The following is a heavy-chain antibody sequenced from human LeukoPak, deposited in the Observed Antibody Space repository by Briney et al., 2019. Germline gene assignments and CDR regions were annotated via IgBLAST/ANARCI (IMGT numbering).Heavy chain of an antibody. D-gene: IGHD6-13*01. J-gene: IGHJ6*03. Sequence: PGGSLRLSCVASGFMFNNNWITWVRQAPGKGLEWVAIINGDGSLNYYVDSVKGRFTISRDNAKNSLYLQMNSLRAEDTAVYYCARVARGGSSRYYYYYYMDVWGKGTTVTVSS. CDR1: GFMFNNNW. CDR3: ARVARGGSSRYYYYYYMDV. CDR2: INGDGSLN. V-gene: IGHV3-7*01.